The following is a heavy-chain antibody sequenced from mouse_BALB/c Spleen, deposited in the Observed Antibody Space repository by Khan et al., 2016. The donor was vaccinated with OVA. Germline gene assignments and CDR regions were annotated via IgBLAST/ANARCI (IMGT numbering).Heavy chain of an antibody. V-gene: IGHV1S81*02. D-gene: IGHD2-2*01. CDR3: TRSGYGSFAY. CDR1: GFTFNSYY. CDR2: INPNNGDA. J-gene: IGHJ3*01. Sequence: QIQLVQSGAELVKPGASVKLSCKASGFTFNSYYMYWVKQRPGQGLEWIGEINPNNGDANFTEKFKNKATLTVDKSSNTAFMQLSSLTSEDSAVYCCTRSGYGSFAYWGQGNLVTVSA.